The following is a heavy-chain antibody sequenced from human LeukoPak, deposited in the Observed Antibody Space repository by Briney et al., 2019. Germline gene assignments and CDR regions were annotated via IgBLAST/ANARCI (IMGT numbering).Heavy chain of an antibody. CDR2: IYYSGST. CDR3: ARGKITFGGIVSDY. V-gene: IGHV4-59*01. J-gene: IGHJ4*02. CDR1: GASISNYY. D-gene: IGHD3-16*01. Sequence: SETLSLTCTVSGASISNYYWSWIRQPPRKGLQWIGYIYYSGSTNYNPSLESRVTISVDTSKNQFSLKLSSVTAADTAVYYCARGKITFGGIVSDYWGQGTLVTVSS.